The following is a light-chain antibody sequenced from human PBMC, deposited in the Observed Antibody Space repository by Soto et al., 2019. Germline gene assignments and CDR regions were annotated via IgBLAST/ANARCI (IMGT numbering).Light chain of an antibody. CDR1: SSDVGSYNL. V-gene: IGLV2-23*01. Sequence: QSVLTQPASVSGSPGQSITISCTGTSSDVGSYNLVSWYQQHPGKAPKLMIYESSKRPSGVSNRFSGSNSGNTASLTISGLQAEDDSDYYCSSYAGSSTYVVFGGGTKLTVL. CDR2: ESS. J-gene: IGLJ2*01. CDR3: SSYAGSSTYVV.